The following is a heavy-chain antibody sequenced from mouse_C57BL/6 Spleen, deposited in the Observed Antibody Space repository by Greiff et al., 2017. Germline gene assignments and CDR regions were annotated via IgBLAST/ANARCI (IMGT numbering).Heavy chain of an antibody. J-gene: IGHJ4*01. V-gene: IGHV1-53*01. CDR3: AIEYYGSSLYYAMDY. D-gene: IGHD1-1*01. CDR1: GYTFTSYW. Sequence: VQLQQPGTELVKPGASVKLSCKASGYTFTSYWMHWVKQRPGQGLEWIGNINPSNGGTNYNEKFKSKATLTVDKSSCPAYMQLSSLTSEASAVYDCAIEYYGSSLYYAMDYWGQGTSVTVSS. CDR2: INPSNGGT.